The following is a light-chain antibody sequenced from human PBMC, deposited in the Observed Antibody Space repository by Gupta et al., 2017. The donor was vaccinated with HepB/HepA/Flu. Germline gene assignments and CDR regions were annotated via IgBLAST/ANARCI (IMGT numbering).Light chain of an antibody. CDR1: SSNIGSNN. V-gene: IGLV1-44*01. J-gene: IGLJ3*02. CDR3: AASDDSRNGWV. Sequence: QSVLTQPPSASGTPEQRVTISCSGSSSNIGSNNVNCYQQLPGTTPKLLIYSNNKRPSGVPDRFSGSKSGTSAAVAITGLQAEDEADYYCAASDDSRNGWVFGGGTKLTVL. CDR2: SNN.